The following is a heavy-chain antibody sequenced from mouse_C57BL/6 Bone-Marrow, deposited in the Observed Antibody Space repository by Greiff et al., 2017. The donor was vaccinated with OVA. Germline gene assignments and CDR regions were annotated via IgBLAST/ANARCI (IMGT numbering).Heavy chain of an antibody. Sequence: VKLMESGAELAKPGASVKLSCKASGYTFTSYWMPWVKQRPGQGLEWIGYINPSSGYTKYNQKFKDKATLTADKSSSTAYMQLSRLTYEDSAVYYCARSIARGYFDIWGTGTTVTVSS. CDR3: ARSIARGYFDI. CDR1: GYTFTSYW. J-gene: IGHJ1*03. CDR2: INPSSGYT. V-gene: IGHV1-7*01.